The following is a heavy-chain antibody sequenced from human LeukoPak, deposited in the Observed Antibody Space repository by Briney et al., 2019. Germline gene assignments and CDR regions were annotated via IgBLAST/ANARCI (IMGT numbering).Heavy chain of an antibody. Sequence: GGSLRLSCAASGFTFSSYSMNWVRQAPGKGLEWVSSISSSSSYIYYADSVKGRFTISRDNSKNTLYLQMNSLRAEDTAVYYCARLPGYCSSNSCYKMTIPFDYWGQGTLVTVSS. CDR3: ARLPGYCSSNSCYKMTIPFDY. V-gene: IGHV3-21*01. D-gene: IGHD2-2*02. CDR2: ISSSSSYI. J-gene: IGHJ4*02. CDR1: GFTFSSYS.